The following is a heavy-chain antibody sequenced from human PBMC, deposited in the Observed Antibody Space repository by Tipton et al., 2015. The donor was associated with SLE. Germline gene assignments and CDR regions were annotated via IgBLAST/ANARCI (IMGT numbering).Heavy chain of an antibody. Sequence: TLSLTCAVYGGSFSGYYWSWIRQPPGKGLEWIWEINHSGSTNCNPSLKSRVTISLDTSKNQFSLKLSSVTAADTAVYYCARGYCSGGSCYPVDAFDIWGQGTKVTVSS. J-gene: IGHJ3*02. D-gene: IGHD2-15*01. CDR1: GGSFSGYY. CDR3: ARGYCSGGSCYPVDAFDI. CDR2: INHSGST. V-gene: IGHV4-34*01.